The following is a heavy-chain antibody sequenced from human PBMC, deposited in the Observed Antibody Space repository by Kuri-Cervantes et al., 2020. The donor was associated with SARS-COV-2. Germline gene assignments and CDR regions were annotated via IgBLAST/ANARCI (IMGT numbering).Heavy chain of an antibody. V-gene: IGHV4-39*01. D-gene: IGHD4-17*01. Sequence: GSLRLSCNVYGGSISSTSSYWGWVRQPPGKGLEWIATIFYSGSIYYNPSLRGRVTISVDTSNNQFSLKVTSVTAADTAVYYCARLSLGPAVTGGFDIWGQGTMVTVSS. CDR2: IFYSGSI. CDR1: GGSISSTSSY. J-gene: IGHJ3*02. CDR3: ARLSLGPAVTGGFDI.